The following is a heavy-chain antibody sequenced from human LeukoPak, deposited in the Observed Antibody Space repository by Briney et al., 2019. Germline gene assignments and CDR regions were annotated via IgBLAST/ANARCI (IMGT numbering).Heavy chain of an antibody. J-gene: IGHJ4*02. Sequence: GGSLRLSCAASGFTFSGSAMHWVRQAPGKGLEWVSSISSSSSYIYYADSVKGRFTISRDNAKNSLYLQMNSLRAEDTAVYYCARSRLTMVRGQTDYWGQGTLVTVSS. D-gene: IGHD3-10*01. V-gene: IGHV3-21*01. CDR3: ARSRLTMVRGQTDY. CDR2: ISSSSSYI. CDR1: GFTFSGSA.